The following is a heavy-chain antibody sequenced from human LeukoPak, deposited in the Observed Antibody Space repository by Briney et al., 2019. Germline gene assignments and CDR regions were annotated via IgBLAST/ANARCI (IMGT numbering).Heavy chain of an antibody. J-gene: IGHJ6*02. CDR1: GFTFSSYA. D-gene: IGHD3-10*01. CDR2: ISYDGSNK. CDR3: ARSRMVRGVRLGYYGMDV. V-gene: IGHV3-30-3*01. Sequence: PGGSLRLSCAASGFTFSSYAMHWVRQAPGKGLEWVAVISYDGSNKYYADSVKGRFTISRDNSKNTLYLQMNSLRAEDTAVYYCARSRMVRGVRLGYYGMDVWGQGTTVTVSS.